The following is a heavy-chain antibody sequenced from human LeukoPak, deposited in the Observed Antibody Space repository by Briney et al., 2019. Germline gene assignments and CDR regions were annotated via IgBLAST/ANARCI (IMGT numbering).Heavy chain of an antibody. CDR1: GFTFSSSA. CDR3: AKQLGYCSDGSCYFPY. CDR2: ISNNGGYT. D-gene: IGHD2-15*01. Sequence: GGSLRLSCAASGFTFSSSAMSWVRQAPGKGLEWVSAISNNGGYTYYADSVQGRFTISRDNSKSTLCLQMNSLRAEDTAVYYCAKQLGYCSDGSCYFPYWGQGTLVTVFS. V-gene: IGHV3-23*01. J-gene: IGHJ4*02.